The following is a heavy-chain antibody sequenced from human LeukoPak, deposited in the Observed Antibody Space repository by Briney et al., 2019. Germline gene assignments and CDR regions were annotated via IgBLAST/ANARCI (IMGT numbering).Heavy chain of an antibody. J-gene: IGHJ4*02. D-gene: IGHD3-22*01. CDR2: INQGGSVK. CDR3: AKVGGSGYYRYYFDY. CDR1: GFTFRSYW. V-gene: IGHV3-7*01. Sequence: GGSLRLSCAASGFTFRSYWMSWVRQAPGKGLEWVANINQGGSVKYYVDSVKGRFTISRDDAKNSLYVQMNSLRDEDTAVYYCAKVGGSGYYRYYFDYWGQGTLVTVSS.